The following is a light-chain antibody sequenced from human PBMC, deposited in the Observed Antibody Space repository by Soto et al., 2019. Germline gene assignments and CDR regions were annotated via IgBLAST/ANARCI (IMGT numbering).Light chain of an antibody. CDR2: DAS. CDR3: QHYNNWPPWT. J-gene: IGKJ1*01. Sequence: ETVMTQSPVTLSVSPGERATLFCRASQSVRNNLAWYQQKPGQAPRLLIYDASTRATGIPARLSGSGSGTEFALTISSLQSEDFAVYYCQHYNNWPPWTFGLGTKVEIK. CDR1: QSVRNN. V-gene: IGKV3-15*01.